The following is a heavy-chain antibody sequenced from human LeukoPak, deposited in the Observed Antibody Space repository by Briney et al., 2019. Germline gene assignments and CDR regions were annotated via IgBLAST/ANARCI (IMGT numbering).Heavy chain of an antibody. D-gene: IGHD2-2*02. J-gene: IGHJ4*02. CDR3: ARAGEYQLLYDY. Sequence: ASVKVSCKASGGTFSSYAISWVRQAPGQGLEWMGGIIPISGTANYAQKFQGRVTITADESTSTAYMELSSLRSEDTAVYYCARAGEYQLLYDYWGQGTLVTVSS. CDR1: GGTFSSYA. CDR2: IIPISGTA. V-gene: IGHV1-69*13.